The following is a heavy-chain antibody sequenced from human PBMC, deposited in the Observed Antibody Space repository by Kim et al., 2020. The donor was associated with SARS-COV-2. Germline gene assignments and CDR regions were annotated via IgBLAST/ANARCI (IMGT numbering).Heavy chain of an antibody. V-gene: IGHV4-39*01. Sequence: SETLSLTCTVSGGSISSSSYYWGWIRQPPGKGLEWIGSIYYSGSTYYNPSLKSRVTISVDTSKNQFSLKLSSVTAADTAVYYCASIQLWLDYWGQGTLVTVSS. D-gene: IGHD5-18*01. CDR2: IYYSGST. J-gene: IGHJ4*02. CDR1: GGSISSSSYY. CDR3: ASIQLWLDY.